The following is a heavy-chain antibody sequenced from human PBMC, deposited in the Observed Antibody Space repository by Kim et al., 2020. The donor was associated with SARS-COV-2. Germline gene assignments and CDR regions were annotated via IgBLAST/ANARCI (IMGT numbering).Heavy chain of an antibody. CDR2: IYPGDSDT. CDR1: GYSFTSYW. Sequence: GESLKISCKGSGYSFTSYWIGWVRQMPGKGLEWMGIIYPGDSDTRYSPSFQGQVTISADKSISTAYLQWSSLKASDTAMYYCARPYYDIPRGWGADVWGQGTTVTVSS. J-gene: IGHJ6*02. CDR3: ARPYYDIPRGWGADV. V-gene: IGHV5-51*01. D-gene: IGHD3-9*01.